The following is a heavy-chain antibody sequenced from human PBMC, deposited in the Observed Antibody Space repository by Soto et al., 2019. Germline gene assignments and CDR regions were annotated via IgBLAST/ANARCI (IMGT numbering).Heavy chain of an antibody. CDR2: INSDGSST. J-gene: IGHJ4*02. V-gene: IGHV3-74*01. Sequence: GGSLRLSCAASGFTFSSYSMSWVRQAPGKGLVWVSRINSDGSSTNYADSVKGRFTISRDNAKNTLYVQMNSLRAEDTAVYYCARDQNDILTYWGQGTLVTVSS. D-gene: IGHD3-9*01. CDR3: ARDQNDILTY. CDR1: GFTFSSYS.